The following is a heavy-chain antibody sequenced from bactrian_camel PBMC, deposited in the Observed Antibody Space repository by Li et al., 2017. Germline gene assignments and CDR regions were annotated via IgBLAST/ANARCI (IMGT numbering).Heavy chain of an antibody. CDR1: GFTFSTYD. Sequence: VQLVESGGGLVQPGGSLRLSCATSGFTFSTYDMSWVRQVPGKGLEWVSSISSGGITTYYADSVKGQFTISRDNAKNTVYLQMNSLKTEDTAVYYCATWWSVGFWGQGTQVTVS. J-gene: IGHJ6*01. CDR2: ISSGGITT. CDR3: ATWWSVGF. V-gene: IGHV3S40*01. D-gene: IGHD7*01.